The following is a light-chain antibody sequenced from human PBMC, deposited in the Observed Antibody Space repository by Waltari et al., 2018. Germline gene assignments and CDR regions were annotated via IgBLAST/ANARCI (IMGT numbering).Light chain of an antibody. CDR3: AAWDDSLNGRV. Sequence: QSVLTQPPSASGPPGQRVTISCSGSSSNIGSNTVNWYQQLPGTAPKLLIYSDNPRPSGVPDRFSGSKSGTSASLAISGLQSEDEADYYCAAWDDSLNGRVFGGGTKLTVL. CDR2: SDN. CDR1: SSNIGSNT. V-gene: IGLV1-44*01. J-gene: IGLJ3*02.